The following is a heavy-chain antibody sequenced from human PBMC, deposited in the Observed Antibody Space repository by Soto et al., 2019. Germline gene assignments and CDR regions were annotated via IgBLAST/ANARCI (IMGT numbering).Heavy chain of an antibody. J-gene: IGHJ4*02. CDR2: IYYSGST. CDR1: GGSISSYY. V-gene: IGHV4-59*01. D-gene: IGHD3-16*02. Sequence: SETLSLTCTVSGGSISSYYWSWIRQPPGKGLEWIGYIYYSGSTNYNPSLKSRVTISVDTSKNQFSLKLSSVTAADTAVYYCARQLRLGELSLNYFDYWGQGTLVTVSS. CDR3: ARQLRLGELSLNYFDY.